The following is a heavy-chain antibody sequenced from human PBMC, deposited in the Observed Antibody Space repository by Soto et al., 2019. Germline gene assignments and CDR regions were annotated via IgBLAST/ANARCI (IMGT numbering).Heavy chain of an antibody. D-gene: IGHD5-12*01. CDR3: VRGGDSGYAAS. CDR2: IYYGGTT. V-gene: IGHV4-61*08. Sequence: SETLSLTCNVSGNFISSGGYYWNWIRQSPVKGLEWIGYIYYGGTTHYNPSLKSRVTISVDTSTNQFSLKMNSMTAADTAVYYCVRGGDSGYAASWGQGILVTVSS. J-gene: IGHJ5*02. CDR1: GNFISSGGYY.